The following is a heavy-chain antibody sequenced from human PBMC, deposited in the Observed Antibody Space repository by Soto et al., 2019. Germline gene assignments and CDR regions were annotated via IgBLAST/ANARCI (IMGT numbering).Heavy chain of an antibody. D-gene: IGHD2-15*01. V-gene: IGHV4-39*01. Sequence: QLQLQQSGPGLVKPSATLSLTCTVSGDSFGSSNYYWGWVRQPPGKGLEWIGSIYYDGSTYYKSSLRSRVTMSIDTSKAQFSLNLNSVSAADTAVYYCVRHDTGVGAGGPYMFFDDWGQGTLVTVSS. CDR3: VRHDTGVGAGGPYMFFDD. CDR2: IYYDGST. J-gene: IGHJ4*02. CDR1: GDSFGSSNYY.